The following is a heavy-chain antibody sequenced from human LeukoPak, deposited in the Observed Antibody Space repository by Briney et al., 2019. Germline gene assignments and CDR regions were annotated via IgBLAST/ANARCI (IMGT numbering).Heavy chain of an antibody. D-gene: IGHD3-10*01. Sequence: SETLSLTCTVSGGSISSYYWSWIRQPPGKGLEWIGYIYYSGSTNYNPSLKSRVTISVDTSKNQFSLKLSSVTAADTAVYYCASFQSYGSGAWGRGTLVIVSS. CDR2: IYYSGST. CDR1: GGSISSYY. J-gene: IGHJ4*01. CDR3: ASFQSYGSGA. V-gene: IGHV4-59*08.